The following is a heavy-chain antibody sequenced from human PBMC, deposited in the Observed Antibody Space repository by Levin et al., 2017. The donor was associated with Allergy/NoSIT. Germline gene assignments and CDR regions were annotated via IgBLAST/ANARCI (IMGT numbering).Heavy chain of an antibody. CDR2: IKSKTDGGTT. J-gene: IGHJ4*02. Sequence: PGGSLRLSCAASGFXXSNAWMSLRRDAREKGLEWVGRIKSKTDGGTTDYAAPVKGRFTISRDDSKNTLYLQMNSLKTEDTAVYYCQEITMVRGVQYYFDYWGQGTLVTVSS. CDR1: GFXXSNAW. V-gene: IGHV3-15*01. D-gene: IGHD3-10*01. CDR3: QEITMVRGVQYYFDY.